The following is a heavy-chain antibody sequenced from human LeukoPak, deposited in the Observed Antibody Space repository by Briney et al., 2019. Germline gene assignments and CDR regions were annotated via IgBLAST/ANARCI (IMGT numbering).Heavy chain of an antibody. CDR3: ARGQSYMDV. CDR2: INSDGKTI. V-gene: IGHV3-74*01. J-gene: IGHJ6*03. Sequence: GGSLRLSCEASGFIFSNFWMYWVRQVPGKGLTWVARINSDGKTINYGDSVRGRFTISRDNAKKTLYLQLNSLRVEDTALYYCARGQSYMDVWGKGTTVTVSS. CDR1: GFIFSNFW.